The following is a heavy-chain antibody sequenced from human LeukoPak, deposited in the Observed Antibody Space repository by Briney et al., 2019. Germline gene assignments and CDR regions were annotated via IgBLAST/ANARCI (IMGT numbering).Heavy chain of an antibody. Sequence: GASVKVSCKASGGTFISYVINWVRQAPGQGLEWMGGIIPIFGTANYAQKFQGRVTITRDKSTSTAYMELSRLRSEDTAVYYCAMGVGAPEDLAVAADFDYWGQGTLVTVSS. D-gene: IGHD6-19*01. J-gene: IGHJ4*02. CDR3: AMGVGAPEDLAVAADFDY. CDR1: GGTFISYV. CDR2: IIPIFGTA. V-gene: IGHV1-69*05.